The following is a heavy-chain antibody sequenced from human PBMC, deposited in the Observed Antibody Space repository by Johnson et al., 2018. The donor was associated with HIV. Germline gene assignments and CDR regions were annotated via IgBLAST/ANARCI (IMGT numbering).Heavy chain of an antibody. CDR1: GFTFSSYA. Sequence: VQLVESGGGLVQPGGSLRLSCAASGFTFSSYAMSWVRQAPGKGLEWVSAISGSGGSTYYADSVKGRFTISRDNAKNSLYLQMNSLRVEDTALYYCARPADYGDYSRDAFDIWGQGTMVTVSS. V-gene: IGHV3-23*04. CDR2: ISGSGGST. CDR3: ARPADYGDYSRDAFDI. J-gene: IGHJ3*02. D-gene: IGHD4-17*01.